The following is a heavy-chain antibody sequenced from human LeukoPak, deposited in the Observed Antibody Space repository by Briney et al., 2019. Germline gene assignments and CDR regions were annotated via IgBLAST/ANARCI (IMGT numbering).Heavy chain of an antibody. CDR2: MNPNSGNT. CDR3: ARSGYQHQKTGYSSSWIYYYYMDV. D-gene: IGHD6-13*01. V-gene: IGHV1-8*03. J-gene: IGHJ6*03. CDR1: GYTFTSYD. Sequence: ASVKVSCKASGYTFTSYDINWVRQATGQGLEWMGWMNPNSGNTGYAQKFQGRVTITRNTSISTAYMELSSLRSEDTAVYYCARSGYQHQKTGYSSSWIYYYYMDVWGKGTTVTVSS.